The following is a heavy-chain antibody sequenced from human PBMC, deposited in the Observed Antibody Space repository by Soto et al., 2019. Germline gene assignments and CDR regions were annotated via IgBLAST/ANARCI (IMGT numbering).Heavy chain of an antibody. D-gene: IGHD5-12*01. CDR2: ISSSGSTI. CDR1: GFTFSSYE. CDR3: SVPGATTEDYYYYYGMDV. Sequence: EVQLVESGGGLVQPGGSLRLSCAASGFTFSSYEMNWVRQAPGKGLEWVSYISSSGSTIYYADSVKGRFTISRENAKNSLYLQMNSLRAEDTAVYYCSVPGATTEDYYYYYGMDVWGQGTTVTVSS. J-gene: IGHJ6*02. V-gene: IGHV3-48*03.